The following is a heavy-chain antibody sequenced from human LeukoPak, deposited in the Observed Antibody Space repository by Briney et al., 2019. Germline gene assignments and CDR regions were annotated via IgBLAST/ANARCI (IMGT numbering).Heavy chain of an antibody. CDR2: IYYSGST. Sequence: PSETLSLTCTVSGGSISGYYWSWIRQPPGKGLEWIGFIYYSGSTNYNPSLKSRVTISVDTSKNQFSLKLSSVTTADTAVYYCARGYDTTGYFFDYWGQGTLVTVSS. D-gene: IGHD3-22*01. CDR1: GGSISGYY. V-gene: IGHV4-59*01. CDR3: ARGYDTTGYFFDY. J-gene: IGHJ4*02.